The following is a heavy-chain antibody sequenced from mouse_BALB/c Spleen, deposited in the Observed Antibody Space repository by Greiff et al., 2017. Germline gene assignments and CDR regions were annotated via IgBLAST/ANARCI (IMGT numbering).Heavy chain of an antibody. CDR3: AKGDDGYYRWYFDV. J-gene: IGHJ1*01. CDR2: INPYNDGT. V-gene: IGHV1-14*01. CDR1: GYTFTSYV. Sequence: EVQLQQSGPELVKPGASVKMSCKASGYTFTSYVMHWVKQKPGQGLEWIGYINPYNDGTKYNEKFKGKATLTSDKSSSTAYMELSSLTSEDPAVYYCAKGDDGYYRWYFDVWGAGTTVTVSS. D-gene: IGHD2-3*01.